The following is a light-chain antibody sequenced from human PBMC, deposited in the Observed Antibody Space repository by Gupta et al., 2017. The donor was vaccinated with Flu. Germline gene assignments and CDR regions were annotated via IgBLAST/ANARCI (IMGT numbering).Light chain of an antibody. CDR3: QHHDSYPLT. V-gene: IGKV1-9*01. CDR1: QVINNH. J-gene: IGKJ4*01. Sequence: PSVRSASFGDRVTIPCRARQVINNHFAWYQQNPGKAPKLLIYGTSTMESGVPSRFSGSGCGTEFTLPISSLQPEDFAIYHCQHHDSYPLTFGGGTXVEI. CDR2: GTS.